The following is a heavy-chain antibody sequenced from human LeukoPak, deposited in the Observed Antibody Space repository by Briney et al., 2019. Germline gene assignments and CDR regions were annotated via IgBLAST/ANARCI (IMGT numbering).Heavy chain of an antibody. CDR2: ISGSGGST. CDR3: ARVYSGSYYGYYYYMDV. V-gene: IGHV3-23*01. J-gene: IGHJ6*03. CDR1: GFTFSSYA. Sequence: GGSLRLSCAASGFTFSSYAMSWVRQAPGKGLEWVSAISGSGGSTYYADSVKGRFTISRDNAKNSLYLQMNSLRAEDTAVYYCARVYSGSYYGYYYYMDVWGKGTTVTVSS. D-gene: IGHD1-26*01.